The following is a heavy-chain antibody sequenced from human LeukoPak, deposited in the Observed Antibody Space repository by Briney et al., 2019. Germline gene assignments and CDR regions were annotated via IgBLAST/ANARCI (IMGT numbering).Heavy chain of an antibody. D-gene: IGHD5-18*01. CDR2: IYYSGST. J-gene: IGHJ3*02. CDR3: ARGRGYSYADDAFDI. CDR1: GGSISSYY. V-gene: IGHV4-59*01. Sequence: SETLSLTCTVSGGSISSYYWSWIRQPPGKGLEWIGYIYYSGSTNYNPSLKSRVTISVDTSKNQFSLKLSSATAADTAVYYCARGRGYSYADDAFDIWGQGTMVTVSS.